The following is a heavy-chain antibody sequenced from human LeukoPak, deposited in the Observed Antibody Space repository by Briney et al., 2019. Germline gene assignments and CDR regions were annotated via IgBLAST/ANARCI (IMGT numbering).Heavy chain of an antibody. Sequence: PSETLSLTCTVSGGSISSYYWSWIREPAGKGLEWIGRIYTSRSTNYNPSLKSRVTMSVDTSKNQFSLKLSSVTAADTAVYYCATQDYDILTGYPEALYAFDIWGQGTMVTVSS. D-gene: IGHD3-9*01. CDR1: GGSISSYY. V-gene: IGHV4-4*07. CDR3: ATQDYDILTGYPEALYAFDI. CDR2: IYTSRST. J-gene: IGHJ3*02.